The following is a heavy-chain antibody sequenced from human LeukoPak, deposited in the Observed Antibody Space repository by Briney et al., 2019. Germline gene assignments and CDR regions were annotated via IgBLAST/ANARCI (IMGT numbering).Heavy chain of an antibody. CDR2: IRNKAQSYTT. Sequence: PGGSLRLSCAASGFTFSDHYMDWVRQAPGKGLEWVARIRNKAQSYTTEYAASVKGKFTISRDESKKSLHLQMNSLKTEDTAVYYCAVSLGVGFRNFDYWGQGALVTVSS. V-gene: IGHV3-72*01. D-gene: IGHD2-2*01. CDR3: AVSLGVGFRNFDY. J-gene: IGHJ4*02. CDR1: GFTFSDHY.